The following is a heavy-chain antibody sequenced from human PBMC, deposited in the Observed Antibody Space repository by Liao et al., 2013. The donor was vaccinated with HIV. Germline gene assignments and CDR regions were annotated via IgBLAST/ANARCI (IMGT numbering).Heavy chain of an antibody. J-gene: IGHJ3*01. CDR2: VYYRGNT. CDR3: ARATFGGGSKGIDVFDV. CDR1: GGSIITNNYY. Sequence: QLQLQESGPGLVKPSETLSLTCTVSGGSIITNNYYWAWIRQAPGKGLEWIGNVYYRGNTYYNPSLKSRVTMLVETSKNHFSLRLTSVTAADTAVYYCARATFGGGSKGIDVFDVWGQGTMVTVSS. V-gene: IGHV4-39*07. D-gene: IGHD3-16*01.